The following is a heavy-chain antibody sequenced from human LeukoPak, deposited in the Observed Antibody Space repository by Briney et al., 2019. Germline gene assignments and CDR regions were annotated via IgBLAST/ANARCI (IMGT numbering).Heavy chain of an antibody. CDR1: GFTISDNY. CDR3: ARDIPVDSRSSVPKPVRDS. V-gene: IGHV3-53*04. D-gene: IGHD6-6*01. Sequence: AGGSLRLSCAASGFTISDNYMSWVRQAPGKGLQWVSVIYSNTSAYYADSVKGRFTISRHNSKNTLYLQMTSLRAEDTAVYYCARDIPVDSRSSVPKPVRDSWGQGTLVTVSS. CDR2: IYSNTSA. J-gene: IGHJ5*02.